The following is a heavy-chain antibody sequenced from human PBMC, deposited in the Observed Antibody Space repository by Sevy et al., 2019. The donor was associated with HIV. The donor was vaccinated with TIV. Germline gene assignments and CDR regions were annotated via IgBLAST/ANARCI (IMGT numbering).Heavy chain of an antibody. CDR3: ARGFRDV. Sequence: GGSLRLSCAASGFTFSTYWMHWVRQVPGKGLVWVSRIDGDGSGTSYADSVKGRFTISRDNAKNTLYLKMNSLRAEDTAVYYCARGFRDVWGKGTTVTVSS. J-gene: IGHJ6*04. V-gene: IGHV3-74*01. CDR1: GFTFSTYW. CDR2: IDGDGSGT.